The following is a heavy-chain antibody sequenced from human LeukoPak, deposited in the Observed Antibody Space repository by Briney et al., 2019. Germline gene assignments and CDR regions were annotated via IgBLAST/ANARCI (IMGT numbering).Heavy chain of an antibody. J-gene: IGHJ3*02. D-gene: IGHD4-17*01. V-gene: IGHV4-59*08. CDR2: IYYSGST. Sequence: SETLCLTCTVSGGSISSYYWSWIRQPPGKGLEWIGYIYYSGSTNYNPSLKSRVTISVDTPKNQFSLKLSSVTAADTAVYYCARLTTGETDAFDIWGQGTMVTVSS. CDR3: ARLTTGETDAFDI. CDR1: GGSISSYY.